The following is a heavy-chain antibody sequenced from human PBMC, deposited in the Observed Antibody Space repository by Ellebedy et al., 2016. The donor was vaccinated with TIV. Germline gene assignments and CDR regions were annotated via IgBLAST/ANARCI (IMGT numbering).Heavy chain of an antibody. CDR1: GYSISSGYY. CDR3: AKGRGGGSDSSAPRYYFDY. CDR2: VHHSGTT. Sequence: MPSETLSLTCIVSGYSISSGYYWGWIRQPPGKGLEWVGSVHHSGTTYYNPSLKSRVTISVDTSKNQFSLKLSSVTAADTAVYYCAKGRGGGSDSSAPRYYFDYWGLGTLVTVSS. D-gene: IGHD3-22*01. J-gene: IGHJ4*02. V-gene: IGHV4-38-2*02.